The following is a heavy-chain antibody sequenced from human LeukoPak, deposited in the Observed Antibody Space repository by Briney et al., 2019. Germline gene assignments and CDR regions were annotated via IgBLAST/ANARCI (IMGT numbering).Heavy chain of an antibody. CDR3: SGEGLTVVDDAFDI. J-gene: IGHJ3*02. CDR2: ITRSGSSI. CDR1: GFTLGSYA. D-gene: IGHD4-17*01. Sequence: GGSLRLSCAASGFTLGSYAMNWVRQAPGKGLEWVSSITRSGSSIFYADSVKGRFTTSRDNAKNSVYLQMDSLRAGDTAVYYCSGEGLTVVDDAFDIWGQGTMVTVSS. V-gene: IGHV3-21*06.